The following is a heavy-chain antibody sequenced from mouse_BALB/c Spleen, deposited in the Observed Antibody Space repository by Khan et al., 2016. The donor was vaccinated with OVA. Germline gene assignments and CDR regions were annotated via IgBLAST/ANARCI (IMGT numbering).Heavy chain of an antibody. Sequence: VQLKESGGGLVQPGGSRKLSCAASGFTFSNFGIHWVRQAPEKGLEWVVYISSGSSTIYYADTVKGRFTISRDNPKNTLFLQMTSLRSEDTAMYYCARRRIYDGYYGGAMDYWGQGTSVTVSS. CDR1: GFTFSNFG. CDR3: ARRRIYDGYYGGAMDY. V-gene: IGHV5-17*02. J-gene: IGHJ4*01. CDR2: ISSGSSTI. D-gene: IGHD2-3*01.